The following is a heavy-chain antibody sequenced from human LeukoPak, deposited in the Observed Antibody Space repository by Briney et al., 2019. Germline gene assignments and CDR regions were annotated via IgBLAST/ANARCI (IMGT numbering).Heavy chain of an antibody. CDR1: GFTFSSYA. CDR3: ARDNLRN. Sequence: GGSLRLSCAASGFTFSSYAMHWVRRAPGKGLEYVSGISSHGGSTYYANSVKGRFTIPRDNSKNMLYVQMGSLRAEDMAVYYCARDNLRNWGQGTLVTVSS. J-gene: IGHJ4*02. V-gene: IGHV3-64*01. CDR2: ISSHGGST.